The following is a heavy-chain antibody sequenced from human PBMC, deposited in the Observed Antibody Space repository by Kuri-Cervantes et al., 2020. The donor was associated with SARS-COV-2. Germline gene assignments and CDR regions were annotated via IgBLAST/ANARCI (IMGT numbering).Heavy chain of an antibody. CDR2: IYSGGST. Sequence: ETLSLTCAASGFTVSSNYMGWVRQAPGKGLEWVSVIYSGGSTYYADSVKGRFTISRDNSKNTLYLQMNSLRAEDTAVYYCARDLGTIQGRDYWGQGTLVTVSS. CDR3: ARDLGTIQGRDY. CDR1: GFTVSSNY. V-gene: IGHV3-66*02. D-gene: IGHD1-1*01. J-gene: IGHJ4*02.